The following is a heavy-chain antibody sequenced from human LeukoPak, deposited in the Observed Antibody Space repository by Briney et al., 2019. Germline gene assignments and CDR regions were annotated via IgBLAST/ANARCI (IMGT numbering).Heavy chain of an antibody. Sequence: PGGSLRLSCAASGFTFSSYWMHCVRQAPGKGLVWVSRINSDGSSTSYADSVKGRFTISRDNAKNTLYLQMNSLRAEDTAVYYCARDLSGTYYDFWSGYYDWYFDLWGRGTLVTVSS. D-gene: IGHD3-3*01. CDR2: INSDGSST. CDR1: GFTFSSYW. V-gene: IGHV3-74*01. CDR3: ARDLSGTYYDFWSGYYDWYFDL. J-gene: IGHJ2*01.